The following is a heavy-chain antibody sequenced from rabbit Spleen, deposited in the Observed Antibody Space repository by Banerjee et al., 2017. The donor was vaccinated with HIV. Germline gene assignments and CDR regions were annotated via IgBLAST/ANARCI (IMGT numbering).Heavy chain of an antibody. CDR2: AYAGSSGST. CDR3: ARDLDGVIGWNFGW. V-gene: IGHV1S40*01. CDR1: GFDFNGFSFNSGYD. D-gene: IGHD4-1*01. Sequence: QSLEESGGGLVKPGASLTLTCKASGFDFNGFSFNSGYDMCWVRQAPGKGLEWVACAYAGSSGSTYSATWAKGRFTISRTSSTTVTLHMTSLTAADTATYFCARDLDGVIGWNFGWWGQGTLVTVS. J-gene: IGHJ3*01.